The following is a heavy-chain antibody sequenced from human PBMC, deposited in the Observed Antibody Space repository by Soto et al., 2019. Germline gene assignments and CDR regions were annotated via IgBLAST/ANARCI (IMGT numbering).Heavy chain of an antibody. Sequence: PGGSLRLSCSASGFTFSDYYMSWIRQAPGKGLEWVSYISSSSSYTNYADSVKSRFTISTDNAKNSMYLQMNSLRAEDTAVYFCAKDFLYYDSSDFYGMDVWGQGTTVTVSS. CDR1: GFTFSDYY. CDR2: ISSSSSYT. CDR3: AKDFLYYDSSDFYGMDV. J-gene: IGHJ6*02. D-gene: IGHD3-22*01. V-gene: IGHV3-11*06.